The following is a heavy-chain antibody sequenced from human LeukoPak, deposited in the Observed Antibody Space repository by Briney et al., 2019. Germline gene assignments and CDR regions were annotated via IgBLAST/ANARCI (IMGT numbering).Heavy chain of an antibody. CDR1: GFTFSSYY. Sequence: GGSLRLSCAASGFTFSSYYMHWVRQAPGKGLVWVSRINSEGSSTSYADSVKGRITTFRDNAKNTLYLQMNSLRAEDTAVYYCARVSLLYGDRGPLDYWGQGTLVTVSS. CDR2: INSEGSST. V-gene: IGHV3-74*01. J-gene: IGHJ4*02. CDR3: ARVSLLYGDRGPLDY. D-gene: IGHD1-26*01.